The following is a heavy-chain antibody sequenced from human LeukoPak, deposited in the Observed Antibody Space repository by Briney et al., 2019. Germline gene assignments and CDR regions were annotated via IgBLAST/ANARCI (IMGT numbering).Heavy chain of an antibody. Sequence: GGSLRLSCAASGFTFSPLGMNWVRQAPGRGLEWVSYISHSSSIMSYADSVKGRFTISRDNAKNSVYLQMNSLRDEDTAVYYCVRDRDWSFDYWGQGTLVTVSS. V-gene: IGHV3-48*02. CDR2: ISHSSSIM. J-gene: IGHJ4*02. CDR1: GFTFSPLG. D-gene: IGHD2-21*02. CDR3: VRDRDWSFDY.